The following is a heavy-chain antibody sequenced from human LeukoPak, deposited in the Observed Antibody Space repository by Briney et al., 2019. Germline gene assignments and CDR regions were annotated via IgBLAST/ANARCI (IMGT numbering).Heavy chain of an antibody. J-gene: IGHJ6*03. D-gene: IGHD6-13*01. CDR1: GYTFTSYD. V-gene: IGHV1-8*02. CDR2: MNPNSGNT. CDR3: ARLIHHSSSWTRGYYYYYMDV. Sequence: ASVKVSCKASGYTFTSYDINWVRQATGQGLEWMGWMNPNSGNTGYAQKFQGRVTMTRDTSISTAYMELSRLRSDDTAVYYCARLIHHSSSWTRGYYYYYMDVWGKGTTVTVSS.